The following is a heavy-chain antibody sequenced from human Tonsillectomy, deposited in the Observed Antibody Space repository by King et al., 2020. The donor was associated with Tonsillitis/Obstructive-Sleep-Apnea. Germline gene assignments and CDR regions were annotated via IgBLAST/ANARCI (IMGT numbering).Heavy chain of an antibody. CDR2: INTDTGNP. D-gene: IGHD2-15*01. Sequence: QLVQSGSELKKPGASVKVSCKASGYKFTNYAMNWVRQAPGQGLQWMGWINTDTGNPTYAQGFTGRFVLSLDTSVSTAYLEITSLKTEDSAVYYCARVGHQVEVVGSSKYYYYYMDVWGKGTTVTVSS. J-gene: IGHJ6*03. CDR1: GYKFTNYA. CDR3: ARVGHQVEVVGSSKYYYYYMDV. V-gene: IGHV7-4-1*02.